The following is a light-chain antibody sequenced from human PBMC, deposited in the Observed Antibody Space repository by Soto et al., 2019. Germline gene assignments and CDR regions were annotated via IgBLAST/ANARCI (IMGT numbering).Light chain of an antibody. Sequence: QSVLTQPPSASGSPGRPVTISCAGTSSDVGGYNYVSWYQQYPGKVPKLMIYEVSERPSGVPDRFSGSKSGNTAFLTVSGLQAEDEADYYCLSYADTAYVFGTGTKVTVL. J-gene: IGLJ1*01. CDR3: LSYADTAYV. V-gene: IGLV2-8*01. CDR1: SSDVGGYNY. CDR2: EVS.